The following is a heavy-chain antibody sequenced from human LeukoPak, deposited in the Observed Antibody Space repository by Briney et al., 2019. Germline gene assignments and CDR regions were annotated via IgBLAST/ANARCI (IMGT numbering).Heavy chain of an antibody. J-gene: IGHJ4*02. Sequence: GASVKVSCKASGYTFTGYYMHWMRQAPGQGLEWMGWINPNSGGTNYAQKFQGRVTMIRDTSISTAYMELSRLRSDDTAVYYCASSGHVDIVATMIFDYWGQGTLVTVSS. CDR2: INPNSGGT. CDR3: ASSGHVDIVATMIFDY. D-gene: IGHD5-12*01. CDR1: GYTFTGYY. V-gene: IGHV1-2*02.